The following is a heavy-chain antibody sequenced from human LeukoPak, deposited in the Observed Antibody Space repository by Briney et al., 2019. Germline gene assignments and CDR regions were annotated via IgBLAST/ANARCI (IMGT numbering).Heavy chain of an antibody. CDR2: IKSKTDGGTT. J-gene: IGHJ4*02. CDR3: TREAVTANGYFDY. Sequence: GGSLRLSGAASGFTFSNAWMTWVGQAPGKGLEWGGRIKSKTDGGTTEYAGPVKGRFTSSRDDSKNTLYLQMNSLKTEHTSVYYCTREAVTANGYFDYWGQGTLVTVSS. CDR1: GFTFSNAW. V-gene: IGHV3-15*01. D-gene: IGHD2-21*02.